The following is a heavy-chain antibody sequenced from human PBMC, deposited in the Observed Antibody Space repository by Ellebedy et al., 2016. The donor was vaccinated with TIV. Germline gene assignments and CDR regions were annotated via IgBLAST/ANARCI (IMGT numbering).Heavy chain of an antibody. J-gene: IGHJ3*01. Sequence: GESLKISCAASGFTFSSNALSWVRQSPAKGLEWVSLISDSGGRTLYADSVKGRFTISRDNSKNTLYLQMNSLRAEDTAVYYCAKTNLAQGAFDFWGQGTMVTVSS. CDR2: ISDSGGRT. V-gene: IGHV3-23*01. CDR1: GFTFSSNA. CDR3: AKTNLAQGAFDF.